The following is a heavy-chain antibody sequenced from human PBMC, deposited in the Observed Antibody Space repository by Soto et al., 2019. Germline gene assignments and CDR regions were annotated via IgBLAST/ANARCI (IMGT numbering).Heavy chain of an antibody. D-gene: IGHD2-8*01. J-gene: IGHJ6*03. CDR3: ARDPPVYRTYYYMDV. CDR1: GYTFTSYA. CDR2: MNAGNGNT. Sequence: GASVKVSCKASGYTFTSYAMHWVRQAPGQRLEWMGWMNAGNGNTKYSQKFQGRVTITRDTSASTAYMELSSLRSEDTAVYYCARDPPVYRTYYYMDVWGKGTTGTVSS. V-gene: IGHV1-3*01.